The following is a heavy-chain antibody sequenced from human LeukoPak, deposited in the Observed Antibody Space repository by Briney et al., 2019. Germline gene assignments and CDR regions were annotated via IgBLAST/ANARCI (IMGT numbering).Heavy chain of an antibody. J-gene: IGHJ4*02. D-gene: IGHD2-15*01. CDR2: INHSGST. CDR1: GGALSGYY. CDR3: ARGYCSGGSCRRGLRNYFDY. V-gene: IGHV4-34*01. Sequence: SETLSLTCAVFGGALSGYYWSWIRQPPGKGLEWIGEINHSGSTNYNPSLKSRVTISVDTSKNQFSLKLSSVTAADTAVYYCARGYCSGGSCRRGLRNYFDYWGQGTLVTVSS.